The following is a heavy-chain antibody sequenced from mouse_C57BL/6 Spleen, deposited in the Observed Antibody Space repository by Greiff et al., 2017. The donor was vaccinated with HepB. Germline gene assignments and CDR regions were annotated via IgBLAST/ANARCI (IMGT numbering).Heavy chain of an antibody. D-gene: IGHD2-1*01. V-gene: IGHV1-82*01. CDR3: ARHGNSLDY. CDR2: IYPGDGDT. Sequence: VQLQQSGPELVKPGASVKISCKASGYALSSSWMNWVKQRPGKGLEWIGRIYPGDGDTNYNGKFKGKATLTADKSSSTAYMQLSSLTSEDSAVYFCARHGNSLDYWGQGTSVTVSS. J-gene: IGHJ4*01. CDR1: GYALSSSW.